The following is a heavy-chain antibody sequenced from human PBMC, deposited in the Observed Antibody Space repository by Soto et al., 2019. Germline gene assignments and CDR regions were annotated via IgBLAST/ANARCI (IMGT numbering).Heavy chain of an antibody. J-gene: IGHJ4*02. V-gene: IGHV1-69*02. Sequence: QVQLVQSGAEVKKPGSSVKVSCKASGGTFSSYTISWVRQAPGQGLEWMGRIIPILGIANYAQKFQGRVTITADKSTRTAYMELSSLRSEDTAVYYCARGAVAGTRGDYWGQGTLVTVSS. D-gene: IGHD6-19*01. CDR1: GGTFSSYT. CDR3: ARGAVAGTRGDY. CDR2: IIPILGIA.